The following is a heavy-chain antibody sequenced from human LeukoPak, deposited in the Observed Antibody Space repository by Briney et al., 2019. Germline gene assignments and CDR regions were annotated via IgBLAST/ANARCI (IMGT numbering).Heavy chain of an antibody. J-gene: IGHJ4*02. CDR3: AKDWYSGSQFRVNYFDY. CDR1: GFTFSSYW. V-gene: IGHV3-30*18. D-gene: IGHD1-26*01. CDR2: MSYDGSYK. Sequence: GGSLRLSCAASGFTFSSYWMSWVRQAPGKGLEWVAVMSYDGSYKYYADSVKGRFTISRDNSKNTLYLQMNSLRAEDTAVYYCAKDWYSGSQFRVNYFDYWGQGTLVTVSS.